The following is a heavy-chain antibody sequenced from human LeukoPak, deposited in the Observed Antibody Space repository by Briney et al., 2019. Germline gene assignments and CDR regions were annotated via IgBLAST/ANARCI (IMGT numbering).Heavy chain of an antibody. CDR2: ISYDGSNK. CDR1: GFTFSSYA. CDR3: GRDAEYFDY. Sequence: GGSLRLSCAASGFTFSSYAMHWVRQAPGKGLEWVAVISYDGSNKYYADSVKGRFTISRDNSKNTLYLQMNSLRAEDTAVYYCGRDAEYFDYWGQGTLVTVSS. J-gene: IGHJ4*02. V-gene: IGHV3-30*04.